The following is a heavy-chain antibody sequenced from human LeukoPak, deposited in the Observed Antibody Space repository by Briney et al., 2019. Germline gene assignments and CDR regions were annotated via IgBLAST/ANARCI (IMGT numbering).Heavy chain of an antibody. CDR2: ISSSSSTI. J-gene: IGHJ3*02. CDR1: GFTFSSYS. V-gene: IGHV3-48*01. CDR3: ARGWTGTTRGDAFDI. Sequence: PGGSLRLSCAASGFTFSSYSMNWVRQAPGKGLEWVSYISSSSSTIYYADSVKGRFTISRDNAKNSLYLQMNSLRAENTAVYYFARGWTGTTRGDAFDIWGQGQMVTVSS. D-gene: IGHD1-1*01.